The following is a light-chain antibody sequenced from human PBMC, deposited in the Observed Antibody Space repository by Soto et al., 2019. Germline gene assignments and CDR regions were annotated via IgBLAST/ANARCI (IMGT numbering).Light chain of an antibody. CDR1: SSNIGAGYD. J-gene: IGLJ1*01. Sequence: QSVLTQPPSVSGAPGQRVTISCTGSSSNIGAGYDVHWYQRLPGTAPKVLIYNNNNRPSGVPDRFSGSKSGTSASLAITGLQAEDEPDYYCQSYDSSLSGSYVFGSGTKLTV. CDR2: NNN. CDR3: QSYDSSLSGSYV. V-gene: IGLV1-40*01.